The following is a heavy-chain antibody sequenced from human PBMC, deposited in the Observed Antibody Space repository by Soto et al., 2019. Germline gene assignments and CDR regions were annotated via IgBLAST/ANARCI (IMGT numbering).Heavy chain of an antibody. CDR3: ARGAIWSARDWFAP. D-gene: IGHD3-3*01. J-gene: IGHJ5*02. CDR2: INHSGIT. Sequence: SETLSLTCAVNGGSFSDYKWTWIRQSPGKGLEWIGEINHSGITNYNPSFKSRVTLSVDTSKNQFSLRVKSVTAADTAIYLCARGAIWSARDWFAPWGQGTPVTVSS. V-gene: IGHV4-34*01. CDR1: GGSFSDYK.